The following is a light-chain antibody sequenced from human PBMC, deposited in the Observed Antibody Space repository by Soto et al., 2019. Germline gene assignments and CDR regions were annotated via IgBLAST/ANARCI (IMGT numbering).Light chain of an antibody. J-gene: IGKJ4*01. CDR1: QTISSY. Sequence: EIVLTQSPATLSLSPGERATLSCRASQTISSYLAWYQQKPGQAPRLLIYDASNRAAGIPARFSGFGSGTDFTLTISGLEPEDVAIYYCQQRTNWPLTFGGGTNVEIK. V-gene: IGKV3-11*01. CDR2: DAS. CDR3: QQRTNWPLT.